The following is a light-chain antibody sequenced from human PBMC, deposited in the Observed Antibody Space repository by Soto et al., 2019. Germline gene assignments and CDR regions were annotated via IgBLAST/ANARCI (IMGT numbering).Light chain of an antibody. J-gene: IGKJ5*01. CDR2: GAS. Sequence: EIVLTQSPGTLSLSPGERATLSCRASQSLSNNIYLAWYQQKPGQSPRLLIYGASTRATGIPARFSGSGSGTEFTLTISSLQSEDFAVYYCQQYNNWPITFGQGTRLEIK. CDR3: QQYNNWPIT. CDR1: QSLSNN. V-gene: IGKV3-15*01.